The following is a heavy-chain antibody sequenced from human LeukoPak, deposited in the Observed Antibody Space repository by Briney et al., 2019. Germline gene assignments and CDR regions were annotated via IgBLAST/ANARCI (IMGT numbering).Heavy chain of an antibody. CDR1: GYTFTSYY. CDR2: INPSGGST. J-gene: IGHJ4*02. V-gene: IGHV1-46*01. Sequence: ASVKVSCKASGYTFTSYYMHWVRQAPGQGLEWMGIINPSGGSTSYAQKFQGRVTMTRDTSTSTVYMELSSLRFEDTAVYYCARVLSYYYDSSGYQFDYWGQGTLVTVSS. D-gene: IGHD3-22*01. CDR3: ARVLSYYYDSSGYQFDY.